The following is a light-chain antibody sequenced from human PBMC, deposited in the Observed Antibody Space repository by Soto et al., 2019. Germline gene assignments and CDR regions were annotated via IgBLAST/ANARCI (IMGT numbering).Light chain of an antibody. J-gene: IGKJ5*01. CDR1: QSISSW. V-gene: IGKV1-5*03. CDR3: QQYYSYSIT. CDR2: KAS. Sequence: DIQMTHSPSTLSACVGDIVTITCRASQSISSWLAWYQQKPGKAPKLLIYKASILESGVPSRFSGSGSGTEFTLTISSLQPDDFATYYGQQYYSYSITFGQGTRLEIK.